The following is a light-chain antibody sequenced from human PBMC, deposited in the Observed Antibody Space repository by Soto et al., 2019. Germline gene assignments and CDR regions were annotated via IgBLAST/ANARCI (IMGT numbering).Light chain of an antibody. J-gene: IGKJ3*01. Sequence: AIQLTQSPSSLSASVGDRVTITCRASQGISSALAWYQHKPGKAPKLLIYDASSLQSGVPSRFSGSGSGTDFTLTISSLQPEDFAIYYCQQFNFTFGPGTKVDIK. CDR3: QQFNFT. V-gene: IGKV1-13*02. CDR1: QGISSA. CDR2: DAS.